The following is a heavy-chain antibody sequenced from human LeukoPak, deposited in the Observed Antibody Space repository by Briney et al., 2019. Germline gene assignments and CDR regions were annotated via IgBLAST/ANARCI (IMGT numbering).Heavy chain of an antibody. CDR1: GFTLRDYY. V-gene: IGHV3-11*03. CDR2: ISSSSSYT. J-gene: IGHJ4*02. D-gene: IGHD6-13*01. Sequence: GGSLRLSCAASGFTLRDYYMSWIRQAPGKGLEWISYISSSSSYTDYADSVKGRFTISRDNAKSALYLQMNSLRLEDTAVYYCAAGTAADFWGQGTLVVVSS. CDR3: AAGTAADF.